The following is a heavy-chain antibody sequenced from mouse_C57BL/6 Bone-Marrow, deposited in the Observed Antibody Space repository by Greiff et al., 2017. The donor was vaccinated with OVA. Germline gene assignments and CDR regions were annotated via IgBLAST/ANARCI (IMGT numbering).Heavy chain of an antibody. CDR1: GYTFTSYW. Sequence: VKLQQPGAELVRPGSSVKLSCKASGYTFTSYWMHWVKQRPIQGLEWIGNIDPSDSETHYNQKFKDKATLTVDKSSSTAYLQLSSLPSEDSAVYYCARGPIYYYYMAWFAYWGQGTLVTVSA. CDR3: ARGPIYYYYMAWFAY. CDR2: IDPSDSET. D-gene: IGHD2-4*01. V-gene: IGHV1-52*01. J-gene: IGHJ3*01.